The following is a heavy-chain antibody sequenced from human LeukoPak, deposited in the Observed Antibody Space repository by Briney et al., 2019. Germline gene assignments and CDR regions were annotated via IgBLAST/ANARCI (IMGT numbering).Heavy chain of an antibody. CDR3: ARDISVNTVLGY. CDR1: GFTVSSNY. Sequence: TGGSLRLSCAASGFTVSSNYKTWVRQAPGKGLEWVSVIYSGGSTYYADSVKGRFTISRHNSKNTLYLQMNSLRADDTAIYYCARDISVNTVLGYWGQGTLVTVSS. J-gene: IGHJ4*02. D-gene: IGHD3-16*01. CDR2: IYSGGST. V-gene: IGHV3-53*04.